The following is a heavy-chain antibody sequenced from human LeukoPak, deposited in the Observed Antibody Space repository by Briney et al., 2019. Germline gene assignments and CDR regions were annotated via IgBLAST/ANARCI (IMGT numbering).Heavy chain of an antibody. CDR1: GGSISSSSYY. Sequence: PSETLSLTCTVSGGSISSSSYYRGWIRQPPGKGLEWIGSIYYSGSTYYNPSLKSRVTISVDTSKNQFSLKLSSVTAADTAVYYCAVSLCGGDCYTNYYYYYYMDVWGKGTTVTVSS. D-gene: IGHD2-21*02. J-gene: IGHJ6*03. CDR2: IYYSGST. CDR3: AVSLCGGDCYTNYYYYYYMDV. V-gene: IGHV4-39*07.